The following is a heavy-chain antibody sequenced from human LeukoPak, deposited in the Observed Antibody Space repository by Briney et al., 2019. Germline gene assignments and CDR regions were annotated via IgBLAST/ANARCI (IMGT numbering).Heavy chain of an antibody. CDR2: SSISSRYT. CDR1: GFTFSSYS. J-gene: IGHJ4*02. Sequence: GGSLSLSCAASGFTFSSYSMNWVRQAPGQGLERVSSSSISSRYTYYADSVKGRFTISRDNAKNSLYLQMNSLRAEDTAVYYCARVKVGATGRGFDYWGQGTLVTVSS. CDR3: ARVKVGATGRGFDY. V-gene: IGHV3-21*01. D-gene: IGHD3-3*01.